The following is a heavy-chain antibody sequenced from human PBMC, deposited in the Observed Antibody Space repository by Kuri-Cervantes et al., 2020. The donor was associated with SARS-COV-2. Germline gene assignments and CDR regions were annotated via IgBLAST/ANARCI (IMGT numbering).Heavy chain of an antibody. Sequence: ESLKISCAVYGGSFSGYYWSWIRQPPGKGLEWIGEINHSGSTNYNPSLKSRVTISVDTSKNQFSLELSSVTAADTAVYYCARGRIGYSSGWSYWYFDLWGRGTLVTVSS. CDR1: GGSFSGYY. J-gene: IGHJ2*01. CDR3: ARGRIGYSSGWSYWYFDL. V-gene: IGHV4-34*01. CDR2: INHSGST. D-gene: IGHD6-19*01.